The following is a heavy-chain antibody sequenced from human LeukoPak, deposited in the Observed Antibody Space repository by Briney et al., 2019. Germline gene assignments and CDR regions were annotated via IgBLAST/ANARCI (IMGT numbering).Heavy chain of an antibody. J-gene: IGHJ6*03. Sequence: GSLRLSCAGSGFTFSDYSMNWVRQAPGEGLEWVSAISGSGGSTYYADSVKGRFTISRDNSKNTLYLQMNSLRAEDTAVYYCAKDRGSSGYYWGYYYYYMDVWGKGTTVTISS. CDR3: AKDRGSSGYYWGYYYYYMDV. CDR2: ISGSGGST. D-gene: IGHD3-22*01. CDR1: GFTFSDYS. V-gene: IGHV3-23*01.